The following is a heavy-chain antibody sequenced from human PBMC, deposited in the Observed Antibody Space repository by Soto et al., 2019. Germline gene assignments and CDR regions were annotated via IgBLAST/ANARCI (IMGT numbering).Heavy chain of an antibody. Sequence: GGSLRLSCVASGYNFNKYAVSWVRQAPGKGLERVSAISSGGDNTHYADSVKGRFTITRDNSKNMLYLEMNSLTVEDTAVYYCVRRAQYFDGTGFHAFDIWGQGTRVTVSS. CDR3: VRRAQYFDGTGFHAFDI. CDR1: GYNFNKYA. CDR2: ISSGGDNT. V-gene: IGHV3-23*01. D-gene: IGHD3-22*01. J-gene: IGHJ3*02.